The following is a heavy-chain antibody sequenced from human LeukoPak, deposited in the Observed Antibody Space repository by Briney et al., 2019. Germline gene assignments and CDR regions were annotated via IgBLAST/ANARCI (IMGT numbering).Heavy chain of an antibody. CDR1: GFTFSRYW. V-gene: IGHV3-74*01. CDR3: ARGGSWYTDAFDI. Sequence: PGGSLRLSCAASGFTFSRYWMHWVRQAPGKGLVWVSRITGDGSSTSYANSVKGRFTISRDNAKNTLYLQMNSLRAEDTAVYYCARGGSWYTDAFDIWGQGTMVNVVS. CDR2: ITGDGSST. J-gene: IGHJ3*02. D-gene: IGHD6-13*01.